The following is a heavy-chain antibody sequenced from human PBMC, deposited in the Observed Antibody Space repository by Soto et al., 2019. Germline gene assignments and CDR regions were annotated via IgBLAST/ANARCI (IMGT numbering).Heavy chain of an antibody. V-gene: IGHV3-48*03. CDR3: ARETPHCGGDCFDY. CDR2: IDSDGTT. D-gene: IGHD2-21*02. Sequence: GGSLRLSCTASGFIVRNHEFNWVRQAPGKGLEWLSYIDSDGTTYYAEAVKGRFTVSRDNAENSVHLQMSSLRAEDTAVYYCARETPHCGGDCFDYWGQGTLVTVSS. J-gene: IGHJ4*02. CDR1: GFIVRNHE.